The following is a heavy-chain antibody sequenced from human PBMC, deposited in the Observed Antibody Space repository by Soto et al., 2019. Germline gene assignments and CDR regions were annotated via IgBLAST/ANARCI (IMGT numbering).Heavy chain of an antibody. CDR3: ARAGVPAAMWYYYYYMDV. CDR1: GFTFSSYA. CDR2: IRGSGGST. Sequence: GGSLRLSCAASGFTFSSYAMSWVRQAPGKGLEWVSAIRGSGGSTYYADSVKGRFTISRDNSKNTLYLQMNSLRAEDTAVYYCARAGVPAAMWYYYYYMDVWGKGTTVTVSS. V-gene: IGHV3-23*01. D-gene: IGHD2-2*01. J-gene: IGHJ6*03.